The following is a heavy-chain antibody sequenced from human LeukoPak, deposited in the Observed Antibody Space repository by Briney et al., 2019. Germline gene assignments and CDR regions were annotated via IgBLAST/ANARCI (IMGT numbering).Heavy chain of an antibody. D-gene: IGHD5-18*01. Sequence: ASVKVSCKASGYTFTSYYMHWVRQAPGQGLEWMGIINPSGGSTSYAQKFQGRVTMTRDMSTSTVYMELSSLRSEDTAVYYCAREDTGHDAFDIWGQGTMVTVSS. CDR2: INPSGGST. J-gene: IGHJ3*02. V-gene: IGHV1-46*01. CDR1: GYTFTSYY. CDR3: AREDTGHDAFDI.